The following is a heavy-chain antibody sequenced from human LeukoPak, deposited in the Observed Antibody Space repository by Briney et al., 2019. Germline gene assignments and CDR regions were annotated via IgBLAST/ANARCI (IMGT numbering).Heavy chain of an antibody. CDR1: GYTFTGYY. J-gene: IGHJ2*01. CDR2: INPNSGGT. CDR3: ARDPYGTWYFDL. Sequence: ASVKVSCKASGYTFTGYYMHWVRQAPGQGLEWMGWINPNSGGTNYAQKFQGRVTMTRDTSISTAYMELSRLRSDDTAVYYCARDPYGTWYFDLWGRDTLVTVSS. V-gene: IGHV1-2*02. D-gene: IGHD3-10*01.